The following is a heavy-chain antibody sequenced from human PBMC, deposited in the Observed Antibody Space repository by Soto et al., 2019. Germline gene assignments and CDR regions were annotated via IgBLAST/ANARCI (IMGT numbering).Heavy chain of an antibody. J-gene: IGHJ2*01. CDR3: AGSYSEHWYFDL. CDR1: GGSISSGDYY. V-gene: IGHV4-30-4*01. D-gene: IGHD1-1*01. Sequence: TLSLTCTVSGGSISSGDYYWSWIRQPPGKGLEWIGYIYYSGSTYYNPSLKSRVTISVDTSKNQFSLKLSSVTAADTAVYYCAGSYSEHWYFDLWGRGTLVTVSS. CDR2: IYYSGST.